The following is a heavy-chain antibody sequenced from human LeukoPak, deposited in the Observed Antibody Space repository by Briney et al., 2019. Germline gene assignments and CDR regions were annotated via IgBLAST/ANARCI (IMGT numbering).Heavy chain of an antibody. D-gene: IGHD3-10*01. J-gene: IGHJ4*02. Sequence: PGGSLRLSCAASGFTFSSYGIHWVRQAPGKGLEWVAVIWYDGSNKYYADSVKGRFTISRDNSKNTLYLQMNSLRAEDTAVYYCASATYYYGSGSYSLGYWGQGTLVTVSS. CDR3: ASATYYYGSGSYSLGY. V-gene: IGHV3-33*01. CDR2: IWYDGSNK. CDR1: GFTFSSYG.